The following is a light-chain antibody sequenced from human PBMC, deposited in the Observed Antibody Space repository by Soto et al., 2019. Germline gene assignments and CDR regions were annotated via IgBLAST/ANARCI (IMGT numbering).Light chain of an antibody. V-gene: IGKV1-39*01. CDR2: DAS. CDR1: QSISSW. Sequence: DIQMTQSPSSLSASVGDRVTITCRASQSISSWLAWYQQKPGKAPKLLIFDASSLESGTPSRFSGSGSGTDFTLTISSLQPEDFATYYCQQSYSTPPTFGQGTRLEIK. CDR3: QQSYSTPPT. J-gene: IGKJ5*01.